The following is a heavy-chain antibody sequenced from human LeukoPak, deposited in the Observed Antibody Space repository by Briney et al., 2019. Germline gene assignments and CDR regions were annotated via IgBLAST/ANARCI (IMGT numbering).Heavy chain of an antibody. V-gene: IGHV4-30-2*01. Sequence: SETLSLTCAVSGGPISSSDYSWSWIRQPPGKGLEWIGYIYHTGDTSYNPSLRSRVTISVDRSKNQFSLRLRSVTAADTAMYYCARDEAGYYDAFDIWGQGTMVTISS. CDR2: IYHTGDT. CDR3: ARDEAGYYDAFDI. J-gene: IGHJ3*02. D-gene: IGHD1-26*01. CDR1: GGPISSSDYS.